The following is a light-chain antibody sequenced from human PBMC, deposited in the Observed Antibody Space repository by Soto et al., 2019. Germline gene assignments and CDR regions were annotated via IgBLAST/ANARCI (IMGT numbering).Light chain of an antibody. Sequence: QSALTQPPSASGSPGQSVAIYCTGTSSDVGGYNYVSWYQQHPGKAPKLMIYEVNKRPSGVPDRFSGSKSGNTASLTVSGLQAEDVADYYCSSYAGSSNVFGTGTKLTVL. CDR2: EVN. CDR1: SSDVGGYNY. CDR3: SSYAGSSNV. V-gene: IGLV2-8*01. J-gene: IGLJ1*01.